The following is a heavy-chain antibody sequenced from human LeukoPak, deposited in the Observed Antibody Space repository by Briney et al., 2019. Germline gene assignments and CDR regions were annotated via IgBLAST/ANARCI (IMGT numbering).Heavy chain of an antibody. Sequence: SETLSLTCTVSGGSISPYYWSWIRQPPGKGLEWIGYIYYSGSTNYNPSLKSRVTISVDTSKNQFSLKLNSVTAADTAVYYCARQAPGYCSGGSCYSTKYYFDYWGQGNLVTVSS. V-gene: IGHV4-59*08. CDR1: GGSISPYY. D-gene: IGHD2-15*01. J-gene: IGHJ4*02. CDR3: ARQAPGYCSGGSCYSTKYYFDY. CDR2: IYYSGST.